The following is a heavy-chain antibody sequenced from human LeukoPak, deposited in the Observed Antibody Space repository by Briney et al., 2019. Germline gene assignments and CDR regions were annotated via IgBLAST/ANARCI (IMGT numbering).Heavy chain of an antibody. D-gene: IGHD2-15*01. V-gene: IGHV3-13*01. CDR3: ARDRGGGHMDV. Sequence: GGSLTLSCAASGFTFTTYDMHWLRQSTGKGLEWVSAIGTTGDTYYPGSVKGRFTISREKPKNSVYLQMNSLRAGDTAVYYCARDRGGGHMDVWGKGTTVTVSS. CDR2: IGTTGDT. J-gene: IGHJ6*03. CDR1: GFTFTTYD.